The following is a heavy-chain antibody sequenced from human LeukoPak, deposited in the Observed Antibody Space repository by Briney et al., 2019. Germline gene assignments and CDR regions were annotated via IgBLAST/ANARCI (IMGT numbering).Heavy chain of an antibody. CDR1: GGTYISYA. Sequence: ASVKVSCKASGGTYISYAISWVREAPGQRLEWMGGIIPLFGTANYAQKFQGRLTITADESTSTAYMELSSLRSEDTAVYYCARVPNPYSSGWTDNRFDPWGQGTLVTVSS. CDR2: IIPLFGTA. V-gene: IGHV1-69*01. D-gene: IGHD6-19*01. J-gene: IGHJ5*02. CDR3: ARVPNPYSSGWTDNRFDP.